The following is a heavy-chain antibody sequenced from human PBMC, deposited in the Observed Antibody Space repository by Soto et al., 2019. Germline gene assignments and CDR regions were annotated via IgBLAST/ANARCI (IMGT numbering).Heavy chain of an antibody. D-gene: IGHD4-17*01. CDR1: GATLSSYA. Sequence: GASVKVSCKASGATLSSYAISCVRQAAGQGLEWMGGIIPIFGTANYSQKFQGRVTTTADETTSTAYMELSRMRSEDIAWYYWARHGDPSNDYWGQGTLVTVSS. CDR3: ARHGDPSNDY. J-gene: IGHJ4*02. V-gene: IGHV1-69*13. CDR2: IIPIFGTA.